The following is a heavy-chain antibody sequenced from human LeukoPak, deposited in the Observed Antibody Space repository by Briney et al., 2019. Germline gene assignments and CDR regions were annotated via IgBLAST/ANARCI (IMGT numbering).Heavy chain of an antibody. D-gene: IGHD6-13*01. V-gene: IGHV1-69*06. CDR3: AKTPGGSSSWYLTQSGYYYYGMDV. Sequence: SVKVSCKASGGTFSSYAISWVRQAPGQGLEWMGGIIPIFGTATYAQKFQGRVTITADKSTSTAYMELSSLRSEDTAVYYCAKTPGGSSSWYLTQSGYYYYGMDVWGKGTTVTVSS. CDR1: GGTFSSYA. CDR2: IIPIFGTA. J-gene: IGHJ6*04.